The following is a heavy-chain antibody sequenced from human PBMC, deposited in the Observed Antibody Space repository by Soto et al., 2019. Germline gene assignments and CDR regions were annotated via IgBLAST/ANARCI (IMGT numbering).Heavy chain of an antibody. J-gene: IGHJ3*02. CDR3: ATVRWELHDAFDI. CDR1: GCSSSSGGYY. D-gene: IGHD1-26*01. CDR2: IYHSGMT. Sequence: QVQLQESGPGLVKPSQTLSLTCTVSGCSSSSGGYYWSWILQHPGRCLEWIGYIYHSGMTFSNPSLESRVAISIDTAKNKFSLKLSSVTAADAAVYYCATVRWELHDAFDIWGQGTMVSVSS. V-gene: IGHV4-31*03.